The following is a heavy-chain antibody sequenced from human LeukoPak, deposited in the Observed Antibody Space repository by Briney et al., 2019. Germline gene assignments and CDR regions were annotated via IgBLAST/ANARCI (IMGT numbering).Heavy chain of an antibody. Sequence: GGSLRLSCAASGFTFSSYEMNWVRQAPGKGLEWVAVISYDGSNKYYADSVKGRFTISRDNSKNTLYLQMNSLRAEDTAVYYCARGPGAIFRYFDYWGQGTLVTVSS. CDR1: GFTFSSYE. J-gene: IGHJ4*02. CDR2: ISYDGSNK. D-gene: IGHD3-9*01. CDR3: ARGPGAIFRYFDY. V-gene: IGHV3-30*04.